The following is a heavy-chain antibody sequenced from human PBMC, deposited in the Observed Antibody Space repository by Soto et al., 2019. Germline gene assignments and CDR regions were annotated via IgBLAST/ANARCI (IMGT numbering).Heavy chain of an antibody. CDR3: ARVPRIAVAGKKWFDP. J-gene: IGHJ5*02. V-gene: IGHV1-46*01. CDR1: GYSFTSYS. D-gene: IGHD6-19*01. CDR2: ISPREDST. Sequence: GASVKVSCKASGYSFTSYSIHWLRQAPGQGLEWMGIISPREDSTNYAQNFQGRVTMTSDTSTSTVFLELRSLRSDDTAVYYCARVPRIAVAGKKWFDPWGQGTLVTVSS.